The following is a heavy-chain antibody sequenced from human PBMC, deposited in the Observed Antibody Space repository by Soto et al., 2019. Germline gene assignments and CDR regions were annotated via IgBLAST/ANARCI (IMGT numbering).Heavy chain of an antibody. CDR2: ISYDGSNK. CDR3: AKDNRGGRSYSSGIDY. Sequence: QVQLVESGGGVVQPGRSLRLSCAASGFTFSSYGMHWVRQAPGKGLEWVAVISYDGSNKYYADSVKGRFTISRDNSKNTLYLQMSSLRAEDTAVYYCAKDNRGGRSYSSGIDYWGQGTLVTVSS. D-gene: IGHD2-21*01. CDR1: GFTFSSYG. J-gene: IGHJ4*02. V-gene: IGHV3-30*18.